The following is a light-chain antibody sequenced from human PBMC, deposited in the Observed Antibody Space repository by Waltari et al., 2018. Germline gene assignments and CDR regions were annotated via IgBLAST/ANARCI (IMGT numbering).Light chain of an antibody. Sequence: DIQMTQSPSSLSASVGDRVTITCRASHTISNYLNWYQQKPWKAPKLLIFAASDVQSGVPSRFSGSGSGTDFALTISSLQPEDFATYYCQQSFSSPHGFGQGTKLQIK. J-gene: IGKJ2*03. CDR1: HTISNY. CDR3: QQSFSSPHG. V-gene: IGKV1-39*01. CDR2: AAS.